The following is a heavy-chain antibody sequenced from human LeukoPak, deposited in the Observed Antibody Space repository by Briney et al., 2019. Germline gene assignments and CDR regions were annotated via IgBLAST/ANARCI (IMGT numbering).Heavy chain of an antibody. CDR1: GFTFSSYG. V-gene: IGHV3-33*01. CDR2: IWYDGSNK. Sequence: GRSLRLSCAASGFTFSSYGMHWVRQAPGKGLEWVAVIWYDGSNKYYADSVKGQFTISRDNSKNTLYLQMNSLRAEDTAVYYCARGASAVRLYYFDYWGQGTLVTVSS. J-gene: IGHJ4*02. CDR3: ARGASAVRLYYFDY. D-gene: IGHD3-10*01.